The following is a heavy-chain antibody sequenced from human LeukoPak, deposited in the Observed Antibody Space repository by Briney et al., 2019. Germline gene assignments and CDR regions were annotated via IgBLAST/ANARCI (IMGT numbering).Heavy chain of an antibody. CDR2: IYSSGST. CDR1: GASISSGSNY. J-gene: IGHJ4*02. Sequence: PSETLSLTCSVSGASISSGSNYWGWIRQPPGKTLEWLGSIYSSGSTYYNPSLKSRVIIIIDTPKNHFSLTLSSVTAADTAVYYCASGPYGDYGRFDYWGQGTLVTVSS. D-gene: IGHD4-17*01. V-gene: IGHV4-39*07. CDR3: ASGPYGDYGRFDY.